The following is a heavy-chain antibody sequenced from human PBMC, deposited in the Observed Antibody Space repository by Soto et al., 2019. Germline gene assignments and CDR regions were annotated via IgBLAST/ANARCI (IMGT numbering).Heavy chain of an antibody. D-gene: IGHD3-10*01. CDR1: GFTFSSHG. CDR3: AKVRGAGGSKAYYYYGMDV. V-gene: IGHV3-23*01. J-gene: IGHJ6*02. Sequence: GGSLRLSCAASGFTFSSHGTSWVRQAPGKGLEWVSAISGSGDSTFYTDSVKGRFTISRDNFKSTLYLQMNGLRAEDTAVYYCAKVRGAGGSKAYYYYGMDVWGQGTTVTVSS. CDR2: ISGSGDST.